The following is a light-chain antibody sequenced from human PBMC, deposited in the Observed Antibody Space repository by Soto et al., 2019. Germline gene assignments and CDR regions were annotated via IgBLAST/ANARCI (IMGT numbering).Light chain of an antibody. J-gene: IGKJ5*01. Sequence: EIVLTQSPATLSLSPGERVTLSCRSSQSVSSYFAWYQQKPGQAPRLLIYDASNRATGIPARFSGSGSGTDFTVTISSLEPEDFAGYSCQQRSNGPLTFGQGTRLEIK. CDR1: QSVSSY. CDR2: DAS. V-gene: IGKV3-11*01. CDR3: QQRSNGPLT.